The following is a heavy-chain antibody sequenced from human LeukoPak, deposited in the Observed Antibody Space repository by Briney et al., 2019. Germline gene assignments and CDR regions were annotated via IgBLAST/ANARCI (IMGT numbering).Heavy chain of an antibody. CDR1: GFTFSDYF. CDR3: ARDNYHGVLDY. Sequence: GGSLRLSCAASGFTFSDYFMTGVRQAPGKGLEWLSYITGSSGHRDHADSVRGRFTISRDNAKNSLYLQLNSLRVDDTAVYYCARDNYHGVLDYWGQGTLVTVSS. D-gene: IGHD3-3*01. J-gene: IGHJ4*02. V-gene: IGHV3-11*05. CDR2: ITGSSGHR.